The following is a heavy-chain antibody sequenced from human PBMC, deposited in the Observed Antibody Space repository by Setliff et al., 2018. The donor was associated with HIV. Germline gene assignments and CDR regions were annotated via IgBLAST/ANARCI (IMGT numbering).Heavy chain of an antibody. D-gene: IGHD3-3*01. J-gene: IGHJ4*02. CDR1: GYTLSTYA. CDR2: INSDNGNT. V-gene: IGHV1-3*01. Sequence: GASVKVSCKASGYTLSTYALYWVRQAPGQRLEWMGWINSDNGNTKFSQKFQGRLTITADTTASTAYMVLSSLTSEDTAVYYCARYNFWSGYESDYWGQGTLVTVSS. CDR3: ARYNFWSGYESDY.